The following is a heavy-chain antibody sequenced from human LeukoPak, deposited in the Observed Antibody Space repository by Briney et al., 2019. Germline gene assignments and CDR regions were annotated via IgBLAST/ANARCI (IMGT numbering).Heavy chain of an antibody. CDR1: GGTFSSYA. CDR2: IIPIFGTA. J-gene: IGHJ4*02. D-gene: IGHD1-26*01. CDR3: ARASGSYSADFDY. Sequence: SVKVSCKASGGTFSSYAISWVRQAPGQGLEWMGGIIPIFGTANYAQKFQGSVTITTDESTSTAYMELSSLRSEDTAVYYCARASGSYSADFDYWGQGTLVTVSS. V-gene: IGHV1-69*05.